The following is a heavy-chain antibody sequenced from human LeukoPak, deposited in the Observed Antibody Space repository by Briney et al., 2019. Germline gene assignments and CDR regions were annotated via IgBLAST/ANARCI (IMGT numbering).Heavy chain of an antibody. CDR3: ARDYADYVGYFFFDY. D-gene: IGHD4-17*01. CDR1: GFAFNNYA. J-gene: IGHJ4*02. CDR2: ISGGGETT. Sequence: GGSLRLSCAASGFAFNNYAMNWVRQAPGKGLEWVSSISGGGETTYYADSVKGRFTISRDNSQNTLYLQMNSLRAEDTAVYYCARDYADYVGYFFFDYWGQGTLVTVSS. V-gene: IGHV3-23*01.